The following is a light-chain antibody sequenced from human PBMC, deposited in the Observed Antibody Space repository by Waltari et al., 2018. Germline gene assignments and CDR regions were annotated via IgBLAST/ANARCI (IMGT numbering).Light chain of an antibody. CDR1: QSVSMY. Sequence: EIVLTQSPATVSLSPGEGATLSCRASQSVSMYLAWYQQKPGQAHRLRIYDASNRAAGIPARFSGSGSVTYFTLTISTLEPEDFAVYYCHQFYNWPLTFGGGTKVEIK. CDR3: HQFYNWPLT. J-gene: IGKJ4*01. CDR2: DAS. V-gene: IGKV3-11*01.